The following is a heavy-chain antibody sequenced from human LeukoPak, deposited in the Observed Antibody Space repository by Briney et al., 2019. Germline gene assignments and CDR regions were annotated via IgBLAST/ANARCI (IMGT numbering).Heavy chain of an antibody. CDR1: GGAIRGDN. D-gene: IGHD4-17*01. CDR3: ATTGSTVTMLYPFDH. J-gene: IGHJ4*02. Sequence: PSETLSLTCTVSGGAIRGDNWGWIRQPPGKGLEWIGYIYYSGSTNYNPSLKSRVSISVDTSKNQFSLKLSSVTAADTDVYYCATTGSTVTMLYPFDHWGQGTLVTVSS. V-gene: IGHV4-59*01. CDR2: IYYSGST.